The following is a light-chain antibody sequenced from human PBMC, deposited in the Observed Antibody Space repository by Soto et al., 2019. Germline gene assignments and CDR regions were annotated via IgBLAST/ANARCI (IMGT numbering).Light chain of an antibody. Sequence: QSVLTQPASVSGSLGQSITISCTGTSSDVGGYNYVSWYQQHPGKAPKLMIYEVSNRPSGVSNRFSGSKSGNTASLTISGLQAEDEADYYCSSYTSSSPYVFGTGTKV. J-gene: IGLJ1*01. CDR1: SSDVGGYNY. V-gene: IGLV2-14*01. CDR2: EVS. CDR3: SSYTSSSPYV.